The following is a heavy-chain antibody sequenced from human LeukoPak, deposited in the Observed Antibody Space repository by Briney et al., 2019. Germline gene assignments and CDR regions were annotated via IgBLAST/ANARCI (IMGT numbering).Heavy chain of an antibody. CDR2: INHSGST. V-gene: IGHV4-34*01. J-gene: IGHJ5*02. Sequence: SETLSLTCAVYGGSFRGYYWSWIRQPPGKGLEWIGEINHSGSTNYNPSLKSRVTISVDTSKNQFSLKLSSVTAADTAVYYCARDGSSWTINWFDPWGQGTLVTVSS. CDR1: GGSFRGYY. D-gene: IGHD6-13*01. CDR3: ARDGSSWTINWFDP.